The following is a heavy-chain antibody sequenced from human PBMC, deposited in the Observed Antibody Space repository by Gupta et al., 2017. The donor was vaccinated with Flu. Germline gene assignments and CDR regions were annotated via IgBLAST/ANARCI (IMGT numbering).Heavy chain of an antibody. Sequence: GDFAVSWVRQVPGRGLEWVGFMRGKDYGEATKYAASVRGRFTISRDDSANIAYLQMDSLKTEDTAVYYCTRDLDLGAIITDYWFGLWGQGTQVTVSS. CDR3: TRDLDLGAIITDYWFGL. D-gene: IGHD1-26*01. V-gene: IGHV3-49*04. CDR1: GDFA. J-gene: IGHJ5*02. CDR2: MRGKDYGEAT.